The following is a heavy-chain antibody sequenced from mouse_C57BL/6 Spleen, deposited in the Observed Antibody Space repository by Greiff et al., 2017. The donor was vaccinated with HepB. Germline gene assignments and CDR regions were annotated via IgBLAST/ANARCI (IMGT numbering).Heavy chain of an antibody. D-gene: IGHD1-1*01. CDR1: GYTFTDYY. Sequence: VQLQQSGPVLVKPGASVKMSCKASGYTFTDYYMNWVKQSHGKSLEWIGVINPYNGGTSYNQKFKGKATLTVDKSSSTAYMELNSLTSEDSAVYYCAREVYGSSWDWYFDVWGTGTTVTVSS. CDR2: INPYNGGT. V-gene: IGHV1-19*01. CDR3: AREVYGSSWDWYFDV. J-gene: IGHJ1*03.